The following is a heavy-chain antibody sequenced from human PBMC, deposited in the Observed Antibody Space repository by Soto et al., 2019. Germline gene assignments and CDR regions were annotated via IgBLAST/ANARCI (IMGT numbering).Heavy chain of an antibody. CDR3: ARAPPQWLAIDY. V-gene: IGHV4-34*01. CDR1: GGSFSGYY. CDR2: INHSGST. Sequence: SETLSLTCAVYGGSFSGYYWSWIRQPPGKGLEWIGEINHSGSTNYNPSLKSRVTVSVDTSKNQFSLKLSSVTAADTAVYYCARAPPQWLAIDYWGQGTLVTVSS. D-gene: IGHD6-19*01. J-gene: IGHJ4*02.